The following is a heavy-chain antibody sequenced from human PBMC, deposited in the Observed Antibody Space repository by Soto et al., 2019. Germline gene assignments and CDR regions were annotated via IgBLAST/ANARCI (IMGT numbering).Heavy chain of an antibody. CDR1: GDSVSSNSAA. D-gene: IGHD6-19*01. CDR3: ARLAPGGSGGGGDY. Sequence: SQTLSLTCAISGDSVSSNSAAWNWIRQSPSRGLEWLGRTYYRSKWYNDYAVSVRSRITINPDTSKNHFSLQLNSVAPEDTAVYYCARLAPGGSGGGGDYWGQGTLVTVSS. CDR2: TYYRSKWYN. J-gene: IGHJ4*02. V-gene: IGHV6-1*01.